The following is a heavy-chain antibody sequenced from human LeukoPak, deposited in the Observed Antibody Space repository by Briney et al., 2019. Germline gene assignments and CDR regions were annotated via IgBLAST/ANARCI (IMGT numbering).Heavy chain of an antibody. CDR3: AKESLMDIVVVPAARSPFDY. Sequence: PGGSLRLSCAASGFTFSSYGMHWVRQAPGKGLEWVAFIRYDGSNKYYADSVKGRFTISRDNFKNTLYLQMNSLRAEDTAVYYCAKESLMDIVVVPAARSPFDYWGQGTLVTVSS. CDR1: GFTFSSYG. V-gene: IGHV3-30*02. J-gene: IGHJ4*02. CDR2: IRYDGSNK. D-gene: IGHD2-2*03.